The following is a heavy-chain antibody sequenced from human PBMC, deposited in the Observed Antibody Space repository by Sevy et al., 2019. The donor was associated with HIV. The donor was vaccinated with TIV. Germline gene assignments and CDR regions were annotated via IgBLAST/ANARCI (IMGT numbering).Heavy chain of an antibody. Sequence: GGSLRLSCAASGFSFSTYTMNWVRQAPGKGLQWISSISSSSNTMHYAEAVKGRFTISRDNAKNSLYLEMNSLRAEDTAVYYCARAVWGTYVYDDYWGQGTLVTVSS. CDR3: ARAVWGTYVYDDY. CDR2: ISSSSNTM. J-gene: IGHJ4*02. D-gene: IGHD3-16*01. V-gene: IGHV3-48*01. CDR1: GFSFSTYT.